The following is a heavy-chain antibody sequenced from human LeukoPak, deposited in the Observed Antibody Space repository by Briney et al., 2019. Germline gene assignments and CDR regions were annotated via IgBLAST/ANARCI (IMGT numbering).Heavy chain of an antibody. D-gene: IGHD2-15*01. CDR1: GFTFSSYS. J-gene: IGHJ1*01. Sequence: GSLRLSCAASGFTFSSYSMNWVRQPPGKGLEWIGSIYYSGSTYYNPSLKSRVTISVDTSKNQFSLKLSSVTAADTAVYYCARRLLGYCSGGSCYSGYFQHWGQGTLVTVSS. V-gene: IGHV4-39*07. CDR2: IYYSGST. CDR3: ARRLLGYCSGGSCYSGYFQH.